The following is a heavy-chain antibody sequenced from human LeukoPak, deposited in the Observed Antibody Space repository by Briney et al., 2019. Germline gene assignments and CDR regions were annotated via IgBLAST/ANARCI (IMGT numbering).Heavy chain of an antibody. J-gene: IGHJ3*02. CDR1: GCSFTSYW. D-gene: IGHD6-6*01. CDR2: IYPGDSDT. Sequence: RGESLKISCKGSGCSFTSYWIGWVRQMPGRGREGMGIIYPGDSDTRYIPSLQGPVTISADKSLSTAYLQCTRLKASDTATYSCARHPSSPDADDAFDIWGQGTMVTVSS. V-gene: IGHV5-51*01. CDR3: ARHPSSPDADDAFDI.